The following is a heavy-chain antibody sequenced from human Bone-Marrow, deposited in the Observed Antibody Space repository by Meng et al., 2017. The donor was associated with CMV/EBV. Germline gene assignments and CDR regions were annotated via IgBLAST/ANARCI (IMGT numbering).Heavy chain of an antibody. Sequence: ASVKVSCKASGYTFTGYYMHWVRQAPGQGLEWMGWINPNSGGTNYAQKFQGRVTMTRDTSISTAYMELSRLRSEDTAVYYCARNVKYYDFWSGYYTYYYGMDVWGQGTTVTVSS. J-gene: IGHJ6*02. D-gene: IGHD3-3*01. CDR1: GYTFTGYY. CDR2: INPNSGGT. V-gene: IGHV1-2*02. CDR3: ARNVKYYDFWSGYYTYYYGMDV.